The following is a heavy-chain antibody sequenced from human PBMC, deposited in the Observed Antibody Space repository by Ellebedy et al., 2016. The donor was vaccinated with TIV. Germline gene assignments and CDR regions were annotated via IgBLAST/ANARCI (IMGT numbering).Heavy chain of an antibody. J-gene: IGHJ5*02. CDR1: GFTFNNYA. CDR3: AGYRGEAVAGNWFDP. Sequence: GESLKISCADSGFTFNNYAMSWVRQAPGKGLEWVSHISGSGVTTYYADSVRGRFSIARDNSKNTLFLQMNSLRADDTAVYYCAGYRGEAVAGNWFDPWGQGTLVTVSS. D-gene: IGHD6-19*01. V-gene: IGHV3-23*01. CDR2: ISGSGVTT.